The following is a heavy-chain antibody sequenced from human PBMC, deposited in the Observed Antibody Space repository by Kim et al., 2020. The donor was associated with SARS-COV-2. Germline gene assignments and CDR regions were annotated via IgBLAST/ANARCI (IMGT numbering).Heavy chain of an antibody. D-gene: IGHD3-10*01. CDR1: GYTFTSYA. V-gene: IGHV7-4-1*02. Sequence: ASVKVSCKASGYTFTSYAMNWVRQAPGQGLEWMGWINTNTGNPTYAQGFTGRFVFSLDTSVSTAYLQISSLKAEDTAVYYCARGGGFGSPYYYYGMDVWGQGTTVTVSS. CDR2: INTNTGNP. J-gene: IGHJ6*02. CDR3: ARGGGFGSPYYYYGMDV.